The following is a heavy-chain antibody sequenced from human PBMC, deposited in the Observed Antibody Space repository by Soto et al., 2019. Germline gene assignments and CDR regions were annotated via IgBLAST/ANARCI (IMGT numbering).Heavy chain of an antibody. Sequence: QVQLQESGPGLVKPSETLSLTCTVSGGSISSYYWSWIRQPPGKGLEWIGYIYYSGSTNYNPSLKSRVTISVDTSKNQFSLTLSSVTAADTAVYYCARGYCSGGSCYSYFAYWGQGTLVTVSS. D-gene: IGHD2-15*01. J-gene: IGHJ4*02. CDR3: ARGYCSGGSCYSYFAY. CDR2: IYYSGST. V-gene: IGHV4-59*01. CDR1: GGSISSYY.